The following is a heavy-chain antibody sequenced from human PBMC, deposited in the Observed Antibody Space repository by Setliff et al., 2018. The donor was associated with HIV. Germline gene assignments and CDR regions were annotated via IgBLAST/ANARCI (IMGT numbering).Heavy chain of an antibody. CDR2: IYYSGST. V-gene: IGHV4-39*07. Sequence: KPSETLSLTCTVSGGSISSSSYYWGWNRQPPGKGLEWIGSIYYSGSTYYNPSLKSRVTISVDTSKNQFSLKLSSVTAADTAVYYCARAIQLWLGPDYWGQGTLVTV. J-gene: IGHJ4*02. CDR3: ARAIQLWLGPDY. CDR1: GGSISSSSYY. D-gene: IGHD5-18*01.